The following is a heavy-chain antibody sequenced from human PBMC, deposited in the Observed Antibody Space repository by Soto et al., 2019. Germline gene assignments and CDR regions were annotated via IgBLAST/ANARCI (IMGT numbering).Heavy chain of an antibody. Sequence: RRLSCAASGFTFSSSTMHWVRQAPGKGLEWVASISRSSIYIYYSDSLKGRVTISRDNAKNSLYLQMDSPRVEDTAIYYCAREELDYWCQGTLVTVSS. CDR1: GFTFSSST. CDR2: ISRSSIYI. J-gene: IGHJ4*02. CDR3: AREELDY. D-gene: IGHD1-1*01. V-gene: IGHV3-21*01.